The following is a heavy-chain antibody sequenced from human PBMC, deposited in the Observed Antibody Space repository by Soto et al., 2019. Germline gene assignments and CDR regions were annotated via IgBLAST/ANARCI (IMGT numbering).Heavy chain of an antibody. J-gene: IGHJ5*02. V-gene: IGHV4-59*01. Sequence: SETLSLTCTVSGGSISSYYWSWIRQPPGKGLEWIGYIYYSGSTNYNPSLKSRVTISLDTSKNQFSLKLSSVTAADTAVYYCARTPYSGYLWFDPWGQGTLVTVSS. D-gene: IGHD3-22*01. CDR1: GGSISSYY. CDR3: ARTPYSGYLWFDP. CDR2: IYYSGST.